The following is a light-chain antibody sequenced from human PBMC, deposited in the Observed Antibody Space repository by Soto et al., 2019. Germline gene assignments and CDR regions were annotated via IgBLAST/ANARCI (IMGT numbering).Light chain of an antibody. J-gene: IGKJ1*01. CDR1: QTISSW. CDR2: KAS. CDR3: QQYKFLWT. Sequence: DIQMTQSPSTLSGSVGDRVTITCRASQTISSWLAWYQQKPGEAPKLLIYKASTLKSGVPSRFSGSGSGTEFTLTISSLQPDDFATYYCQQYKFLWTFGQGTKVDIK. V-gene: IGKV1-5*03.